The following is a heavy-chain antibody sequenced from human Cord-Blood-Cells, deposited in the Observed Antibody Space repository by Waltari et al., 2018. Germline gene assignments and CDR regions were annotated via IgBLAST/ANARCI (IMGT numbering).Heavy chain of an antibody. CDR3: ARLPFERYDFWSGYYNWFDP. V-gene: IGHV1-8*01. CDR2: MNPNSGNT. CDR1: GYTFTISD. J-gene: IGHJ5*02. D-gene: IGHD3-3*01. Sequence: QVQLVQSGAEVKKPGASVKVSCKASGYTFTISDINWFRQASGQGLEWMGWMNPNSGNTGYAQKFQGRVTMTRNTSISTAYMELSSLRSEDTAVYYCARLPFERYDFWSGYYNWFDPWGQGTLVTVSS.